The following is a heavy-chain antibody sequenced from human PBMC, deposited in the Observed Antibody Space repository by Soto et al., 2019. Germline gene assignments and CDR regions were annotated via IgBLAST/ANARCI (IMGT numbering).Heavy chain of an antibody. CDR1: GYTFTSYG. J-gene: IGHJ4*02. Sequence: QVQLVQSGAEVKKPGASVKVSCKASGYTFTSYGISWVRQAPGQGLEWMGWISDYNGNIKYAQKLQGRVTMTTDTATSTAYMEPRGLRADDPAAYYCARDLAVGPVDDWGQGTLVTVSS. CDR3: ARDLAVGPVDD. V-gene: IGHV1-18*01. CDR2: ISDYNGNI.